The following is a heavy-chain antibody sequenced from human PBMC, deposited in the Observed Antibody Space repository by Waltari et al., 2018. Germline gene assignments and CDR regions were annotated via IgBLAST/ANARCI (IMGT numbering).Heavy chain of an antibody. CDR3: ATYIGASIGTAAFDV. CDR1: GGSITSNRHY. CDR2: MSYNGAT. Sequence: QLQLQESGPGVGKPSETLSLTCIVSGGSITSNRHYWAWIRQPPGQGLEWIGTMSYNGATYSSPSLKSRVTVSRDTSKTHLSLTLGSVTAADTAVYYCATYIGASIGTAAFDVWGQGTMVTVSS. D-gene: IGHD5-12*01. J-gene: IGHJ3*01. V-gene: IGHV4-39*02.